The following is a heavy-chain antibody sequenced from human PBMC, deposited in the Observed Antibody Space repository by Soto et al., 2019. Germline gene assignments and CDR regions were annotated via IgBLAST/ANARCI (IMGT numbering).Heavy chain of an antibody. CDR1: GLGFSYYY. Sequence: GGSLRLSCVGSGLGFSYYYISWVRQAPGKGLEWIASIGGGKGFTNYAATVMGRDTISRDNAKRSLHLQMNSHRADDTAVYYCARDPQYYGSVTYTSRYYSYPMDVWGQGTTVTVSS. CDR3: ARDPQYYGSVTYTSRYYSYPMDV. D-gene: IGHD3-10*01. V-gene: IGHV3-11*06. CDR2: IGGGKGFT. J-gene: IGHJ6*02.